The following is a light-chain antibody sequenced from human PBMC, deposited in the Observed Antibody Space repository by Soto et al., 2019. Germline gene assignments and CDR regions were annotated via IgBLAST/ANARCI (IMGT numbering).Light chain of an antibody. Sequence: DIQMTQSPSSLSSSVGDRVIITCRASQNIKTSLNWYQQKPGNPPNLLIYAASSLQSCVPSRISGSGSEPDFTLSIRSLQREYCATYYCQQSYSTLRTFGQGTRVETK. V-gene: IGKV1-39*01. J-gene: IGKJ1*01. CDR2: AAS. CDR3: QQSYSTLRT. CDR1: QNIKTS.